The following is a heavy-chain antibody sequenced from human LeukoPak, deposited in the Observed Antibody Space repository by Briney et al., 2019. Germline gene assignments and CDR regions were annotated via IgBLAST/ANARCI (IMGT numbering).Heavy chain of an antibody. CDR2: IIPMLDIQ. J-gene: IGHJ4*02. Sequence: ASVKVSCKASGGTFSSYVVTWVRQAPGQGLEWMGRIIPMLDIQNYAQKFQGRVTITADKSTSTAYMELSSLRSEDTAVYYCASERGATQYFDYWGQGTLVTVSS. D-gene: IGHD3-10*01. V-gene: IGHV1-69*04. CDR3: ASERGATQYFDY. CDR1: GGTFSSYV.